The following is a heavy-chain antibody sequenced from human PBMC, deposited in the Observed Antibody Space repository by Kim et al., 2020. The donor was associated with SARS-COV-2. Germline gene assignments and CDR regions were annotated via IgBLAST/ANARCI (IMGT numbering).Heavy chain of an antibody. V-gene: IGHV3-13*01. Sequence: GGSLRLSCAASGFTFSSYDMHWVRQATGKGLEWVSAIGTAGDTYYPGSVKGRFTISRENAKNSLYLQMNSLRAGDTAVYYCARGQQLAQIDYWGQGTLVTVSS. D-gene: IGHD6-13*01. CDR3: ARGQQLAQIDY. CDR1: GFTFSSYD. J-gene: IGHJ4*02. CDR2: IGTAGDT.